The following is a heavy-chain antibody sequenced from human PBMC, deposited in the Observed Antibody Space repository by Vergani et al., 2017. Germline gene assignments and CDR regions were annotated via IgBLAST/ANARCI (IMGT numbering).Heavy chain of an antibody. Sequence: QLLLQESGPGLVKPSETLSLTCTVAGVSINSDDYYWGWIRQPPGKGLEFIGNVFHSGGSYYNPSLKSRITISIDFSKNQFSLRMRSVTAADTAVYYCARGNPYVDFDIWGQGTMITVSS. CDR3: ARGNPYVDFDI. CDR2: VFHSGGS. D-gene: IGHD3-16*01. V-gene: IGHV4-39*01. CDR1: GVSINSDDYY. J-gene: IGHJ3*02.